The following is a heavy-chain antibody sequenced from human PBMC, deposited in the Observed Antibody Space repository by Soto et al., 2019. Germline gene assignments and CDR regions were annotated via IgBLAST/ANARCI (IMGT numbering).Heavy chain of an antibody. CDR1: GYTFTDYG. J-gene: IGHJ4*02. CDR2: ISAYTGNT. Sequence: QVQLVQSGGEVKKPGASVKVSCKASGYTFTDYGITWVRQAPGQGLEWMGWISAYTGNTNYAQKVQGRVNMNTDTTTSTAYLELRSMRSDDTAVYYCARGPESRSTAYFDYWGQGTLVTVSS. D-gene: IGHD2-2*01. V-gene: IGHV1-18*01. CDR3: ARGPESRSTAYFDY.